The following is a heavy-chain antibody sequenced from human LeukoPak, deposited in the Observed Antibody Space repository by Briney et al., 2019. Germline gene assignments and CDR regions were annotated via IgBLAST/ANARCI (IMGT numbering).Heavy chain of an antibody. CDR2: IYYSGST. Sequence: SETLSLTCTVSGGSISSYYWSWNRQPPGKGLEWIGYIYYSGSTNYSPSLKSRVTISVDTSKNQFSLKLSSVTAADTAVYYCARDLHVNYYGSSGYVNWFDPWGQGTLVTVSS. D-gene: IGHD3-22*01. J-gene: IGHJ5*02. CDR1: GGSISSYY. V-gene: IGHV4-59*01. CDR3: ARDLHVNYYGSSGYVNWFDP.